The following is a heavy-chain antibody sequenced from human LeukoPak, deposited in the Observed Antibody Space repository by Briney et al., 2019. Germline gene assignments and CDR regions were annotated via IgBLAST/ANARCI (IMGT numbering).Heavy chain of an antibody. CDR2: IISIFGTA. Sequence: ASVKVSCKASGGTFSSYAISWVRQAPGQGLEWMGRIISIFGTANYAQKFQGRVTITTDESTSTAYMELSSLRSEDTAVYYCARAVGVVPAAISPLGYNWFDPWGQGTLVTVSS. CDR1: GGTFSSYA. V-gene: IGHV1-69*05. J-gene: IGHJ5*02. CDR3: ARAVGVVPAAISPLGYNWFDP. D-gene: IGHD2-2*01.